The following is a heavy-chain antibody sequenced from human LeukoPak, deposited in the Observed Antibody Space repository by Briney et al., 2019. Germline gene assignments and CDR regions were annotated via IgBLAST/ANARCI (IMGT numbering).Heavy chain of an antibody. J-gene: IGHJ5*02. CDR1: GYTFTSYD. CDR2: MNPNSGNT. D-gene: IGHD2-2*01. Sequence: ASVKASCKASGYTFTSYDINWVRQATGQGLEWMGWMNPNSGNTGYAQKFQGRVTITRNTSISTAYMELSSLRSEDTAVYYCARGRSIVVVPAAMIGPGNNWFDPWGQGTLVTVSS. V-gene: IGHV1-8*03. CDR3: ARGRSIVVVPAAMIGPGNNWFDP.